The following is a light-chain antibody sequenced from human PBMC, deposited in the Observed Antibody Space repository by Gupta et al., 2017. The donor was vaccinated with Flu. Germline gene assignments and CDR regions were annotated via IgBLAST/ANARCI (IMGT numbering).Light chain of an antibody. V-gene: IGKV1-6*01. J-gene: IGKJ4*01. CDR2: VAS. CDR3: LQEYSLPLT. CDR1: QDIRNE. Sequence: AVQMTQSPSSLSASVGDRVTITCRASQDIRNELGWYQQKPGKAPKLLIYVASNLQRGVPSRFSGSGYGTDFTLTISSLQPEDFATYYCLQEYSLPLTFGGGTKVEIK.